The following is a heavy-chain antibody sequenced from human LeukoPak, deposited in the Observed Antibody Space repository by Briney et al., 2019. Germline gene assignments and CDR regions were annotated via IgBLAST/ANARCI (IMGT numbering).Heavy chain of an antibody. Sequence: SETLSLTFTVSGYSISSGYYGGCIRQTPGKVLEWIGIIYHSGSTFYNPSLRSRVTISVDTSKNQFSLQITSVNAADTAVYYCARAVGYYYYMDVWGKGTTVTVSS. V-gene: IGHV4-38-2*02. D-gene: IGHD3-16*01. CDR1: GYSISSGYY. CDR2: IYHSGST. CDR3: ARAVGYYYYMDV. J-gene: IGHJ6*03.